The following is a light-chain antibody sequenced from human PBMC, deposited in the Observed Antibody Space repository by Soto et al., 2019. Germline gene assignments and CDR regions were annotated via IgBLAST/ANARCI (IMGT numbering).Light chain of an antibody. CDR3: KSYASSLSAL. CDR1: SSNIGAGYD. Sequence: QSVLTQPASVSGAPGQTVTISCTGSSSNIGAGYDVPWYQQLPGTAPKLLIYGDSNRPSGVPDRFSGSKSGTSASLAITGLQAEDEADYYCKSYASSLSALFGGGTQLTVL. V-gene: IGLV1-40*01. J-gene: IGLJ3*02. CDR2: GDS.